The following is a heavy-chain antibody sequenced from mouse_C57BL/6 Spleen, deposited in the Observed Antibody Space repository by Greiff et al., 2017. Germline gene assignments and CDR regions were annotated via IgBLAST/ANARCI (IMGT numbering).Heavy chain of an antibody. CDR3: ARAEYYGSSRYYAMDY. V-gene: IGHV14-2*01. CDR2: IDPEDGET. Sequence: VQLQQPGTELVKPGASVKLSCKASGYTFTSYWMHWVKQRTEQGLEWIGRIDPEDGETKYAPKFQGKATITADTSSNTAYLQLSSLTSEDTAVYYCARAEYYGSSRYYAMDYWGQGTSVTVSS. D-gene: IGHD1-1*01. J-gene: IGHJ4*01. CDR1: GYTFTSYW.